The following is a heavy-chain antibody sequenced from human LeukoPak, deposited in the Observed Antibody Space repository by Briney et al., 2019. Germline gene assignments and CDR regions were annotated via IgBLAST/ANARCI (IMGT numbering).Heavy chain of an antibody. CDR2: IYYSGST. V-gene: IGHV4-39*07. CDR3: ARGVVTMIVVNWYFDL. J-gene: IGHJ2*01. CDR1: GGSISSSSYY. D-gene: IGHD3-22*01. Sequence: PSETLSLTCTVSGGSISSSSYYWGWIRQPPGKGLEWIGSIYYSGSTYYNPSLKSRVTISVDTSKNQFSLKLSSVTAADTAVYYCARGVVTMIVVNWYFDLWGRGTLVTVSS.